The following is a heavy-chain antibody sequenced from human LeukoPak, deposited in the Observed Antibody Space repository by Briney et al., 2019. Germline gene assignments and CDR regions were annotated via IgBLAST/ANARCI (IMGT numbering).Heavy chain of an antibody. V-gene: IGHV3-30*04. J-gene: IGHJ4*02. CDR1: GFTFSSYA. CDR2: ISYDGSNK. D-gene: IGHD2-15*01. Sequence: PGGSLRLSCAASGFTFSSYAMHWVRQAPGKGLEWVAVISYDGSNKYYADSVRGRFTISRDNSKKTLYLQMDSLRPEDTAVYYCAKEDGYATAWYFDHWGQGTLVTVSS. CDR3: AKEDGYATAWYFDH.